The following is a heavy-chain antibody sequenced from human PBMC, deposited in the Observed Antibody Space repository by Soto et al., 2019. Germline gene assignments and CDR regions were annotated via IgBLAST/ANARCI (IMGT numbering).Heavy chain of an antibody. J-gene: IGHJ6*02. V-gene: IGHV1-69*06. D-gene: IGHD2-2*02. CDR2: IIPIFGTA. CDR3: SSDSGIVRRGSWSRASGYTHYALGV. Sequence: SGKVSCRASGRPVSSYSISWVRQAPGQGLEWMGGIIPIFGTAVYAQKFQGGVTVTADKSTSTAYMELIRVRTEDTAEYYGSSDSGIVRRGSWSRASGYTHYALGVCGEGTAVT. CDR1: GRPVSSYS.